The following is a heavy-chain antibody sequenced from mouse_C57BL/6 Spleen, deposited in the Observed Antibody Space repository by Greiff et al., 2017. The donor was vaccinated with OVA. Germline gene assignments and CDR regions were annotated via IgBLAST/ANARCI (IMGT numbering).Heavy chain of an antibody. D-gene: IGHD2-1*01. CDR3: ARDPFYYGNYYAMDY. CDR2: IDPSDSYT. Sequence: QVQLKQPGAELVKPGASVKLSCKASGYTFTSYWMQWVKQRPGQGLEWIGEIDPSDSYTNYNQKFKGKATLTVDTSSSTAYMQLSSLTSEDSAVYYCARDPFYYGNYYAMDYWGQGTSVTVSS. J-gene: IGHJ4*01. V-gene: IGHV1-50*01. CDR1: GYTFTSYW.